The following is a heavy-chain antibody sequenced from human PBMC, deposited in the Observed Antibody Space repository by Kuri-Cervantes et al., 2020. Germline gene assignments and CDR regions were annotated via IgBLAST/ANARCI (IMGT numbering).Heavy chain of an antibody. D-gene: IGHD2-2*01. V-gene: IGHV3-23*01. CDR2: ISGSGGST. CDR1: GFTFTSYA. Sequence: GGSLRLSCAASGFTFTSYAMSWVRQAPGKGLEWVSAISGSGGSTYYADSVKGRFTISRDNSKTTLYLKMNSLRAEDTAVYYCAKDGGVVVPAAPLYYYYGMDVWGQGTTVTVSS. CDR3: AKDGGVVVPAAPLYYYYGMDV. J-gene: IGHJ6*02.